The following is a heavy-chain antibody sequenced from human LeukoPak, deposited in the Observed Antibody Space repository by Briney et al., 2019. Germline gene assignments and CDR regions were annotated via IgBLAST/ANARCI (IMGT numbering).Heavy chain of an antibody. V-gene: IGHV3-66*01. CDR1: EFSFSAYG. Sequence: GGSLRLSCAASEFSFSAYGMNWVRQAPGKGLECVSVIYNDARTYYADSVKGRFTISRDNSRNTVYLQMNSLRAEDTAIYYCAGYGGNSFWGQGTLVTVSS. D-gene: IGHD4-23*01. CDR3: AGYGGNSF. J-gene: IGHJ4*02. CDR2: IYNDART.